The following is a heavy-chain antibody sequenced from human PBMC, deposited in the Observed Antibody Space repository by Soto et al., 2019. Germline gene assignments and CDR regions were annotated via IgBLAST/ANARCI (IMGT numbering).Heavy chain of an antibody. CDR1: GGSFSGYY. CDR3: ARGRIENWFDP. CDR2: INHSGST. V-gene: IGHV4-34*01. D-gene: IGHD2-15*01. Sequence: PSETLSLTCAVYGGSFSGYYWSWIRQPPGKGLEWIGEINHSGSTNYNPSLKSRVTISVDTSKNQFSLKLSSVTAADTAVYYCARGRIENWFDPWGQGTLVTVSS. J-gene: IGHJ5*02.